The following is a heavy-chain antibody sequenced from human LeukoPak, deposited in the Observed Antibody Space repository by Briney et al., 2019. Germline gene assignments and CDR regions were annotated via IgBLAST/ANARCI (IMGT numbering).Heavy chain of an antibody. Sequence: GGSLRLSCAASGFTFSSYGMHWVRQAPGKGLEWVAVIWYDGSNKYYADSVKGRFTISRDNSKNTLYLQMGSLRAEDMAVYYCARFGGVTSFDYWGQGTLVTVSS. CDR2: IWYDGSNK. J-gene: IGHJ4*02. V-gene: IGHV3-33*01. CDR1: GFTFSSYG. D-gene: IGHD4-17*01. CDR3: ARFGGVTSFDY.